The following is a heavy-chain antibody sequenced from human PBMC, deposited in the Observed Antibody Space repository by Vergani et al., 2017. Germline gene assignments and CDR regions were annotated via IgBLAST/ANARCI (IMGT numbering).Heavy chain of an antibody. CDR2: IGSSGPYI. J-gene: IGHJ6*02. V-gene: IGHV3-21*06. CDR3: ARECTSGGCPDNYGMDV. CDR1: GFTFDNYA. Sequence: EVHLEESGGGLVQPGGSLRISCAASGFTFDNYAMTWVRQAPGKGLEWVAFIGSSGPYINYADSVKGRFIISRDNTNNSLFLQLRSLRAEDAAVYYCARECTSGGCPDNYGMDVWGQGATVTVSS. D-gene: IGHD2-8*01.